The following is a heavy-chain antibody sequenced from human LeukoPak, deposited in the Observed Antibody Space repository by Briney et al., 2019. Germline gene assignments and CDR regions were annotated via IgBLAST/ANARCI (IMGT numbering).Heavy chain of an antibody. CDR3: VREGGSAINWFDP. CDR2: IHKDGSEK. V-gene: IGHV3-7*03. CDR1: GFTFSSFW. Sequence: GGSLRLSCAASGFTFSSFWMRWVRQAPGKGVEWVANIHKDGSEKHYVDSVKGRFTISRDNAENSVFLQMNSLRADDTAVYYCVREGGSAINWFDPWGQGTLVTVSS. J-gene: IGHJ5*02. D-gene: IGHD2-2*01.